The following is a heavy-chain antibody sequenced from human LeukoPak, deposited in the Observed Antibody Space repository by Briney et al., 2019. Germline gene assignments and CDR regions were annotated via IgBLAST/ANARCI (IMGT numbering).Heavy chain of an antibody. D-gene: IGHD4-23*01. CDR1: GFTFDDFT. J-gene: IGHJ3*02. CDR2: ISWDGGST. Sequence: PGGSLRLSCAASGFTFDDFTMHWVRQAPGKGLEWVSLISWDGGSTYYADSVKGRFTISRDNSKNSLYLQMNSLRTEDTALYYCAKFQDYGGIDIWGQGTMVTVSS. V-gene: IGHV3-43*01. CDR3: AKFQDYGGIDI.